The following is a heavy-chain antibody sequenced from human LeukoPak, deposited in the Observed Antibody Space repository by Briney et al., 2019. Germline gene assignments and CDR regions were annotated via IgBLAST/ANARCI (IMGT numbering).Heavy chain of an antibody. D-gene: IGHD1-26*01. V-gene: IGHV3-21*01. CDR3: AGLRAVGATTYIDY. CDR2: ISSSSSYI. J-gene: IGHJ4*02. CDR1: GFTFSSYS. Sequence: GGSLRLSCAASGFTFSSYSMNWVRQAPGKGLEWVSSISSSSSYIYYADSVKGRFTISRDNAKNSLYLQMNSLRAEDTAVYYCAGLRAVGATTYIDYWGQGTLVTVSS.